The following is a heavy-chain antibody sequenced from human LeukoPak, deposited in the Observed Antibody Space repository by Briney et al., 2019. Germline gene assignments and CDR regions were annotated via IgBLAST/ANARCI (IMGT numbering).Heavy chain of an antibody. CDR2: ISGSGGST. Sequence: GGSLRLSCAASGFTFSSYSMNWVRQAPGKGLEWVSAISGSGGSTYYADSVKGRFTISRDNSKNTLYLQMNSLRAEDTAVYYCAKSDVLRFLEKFDYWGQGTLVTVSS. V-gene: IGHV3-23*01. CDR3: AKSDVLRFLEKFDY. D-gene: IGHD3-3*01. CDR1: GFTFSSYS. J-gene: IGHJ4*02.